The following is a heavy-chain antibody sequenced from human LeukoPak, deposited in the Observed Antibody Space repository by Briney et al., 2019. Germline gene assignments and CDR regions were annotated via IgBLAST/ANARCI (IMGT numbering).Heavy chain of an antibody. J-gene: IGHJ4*02. CDR1: GFTFSDDY. D-gene: IGHD6-19*01. V-gene: IGHV3-11*05. Sequence: PGGSLRLSCAASGFTFSDDYMNWIRQAPGKGLEWVSYISGSGSYTNYADSVKGRFTISRDNAENSLYLQMNSLGAEDTAVYYCARGESFSSGWPYYFDFWGQGALVTVSS. CDR3: ARGESFSSGWPYYFDF. CDR2: ISGSGSYT.